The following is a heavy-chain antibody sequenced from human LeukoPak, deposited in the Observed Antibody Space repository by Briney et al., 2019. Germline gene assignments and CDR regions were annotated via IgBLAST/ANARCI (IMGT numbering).Heavy chain of an antibody. Sequence: GGSLRLSCAASGFTFGSYWMHWVRQAPGKGLVWVSRINSDGSSTSYADSVKGRFTISRDNAKNTLYLQMNSLRAEDTAVYYCARASTMIVVDPLDDWFDPWGQGTLVTVSS. CDR3: ARASTMIVVDPLDDWFDP. D-gene: IGHD3-22*01. V-gene: IGHV3-74*01. J-gene: IGHJ5*02. CDR1: GFTFGSYW. CDR2: INSDGSST.